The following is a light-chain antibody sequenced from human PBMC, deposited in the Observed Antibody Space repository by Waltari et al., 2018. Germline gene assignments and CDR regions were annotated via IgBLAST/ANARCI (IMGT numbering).Light chain of an antibody. J-gene: IGKJ4*01. CDR2: DAS. V-gene: IGKV3-11*01. CDR3: QQRSNWPLT. CDR1: QSVSTF. Sequence: EIVLTQSPATLSLSPGERATLSCGASQSVSTFLAWYQQNPGQAPRLLIYDASNRATGIPARFSGSGSGTDFTLTISSLDPEDFGVYFCQQRSNWPLTFGGGTKVEIK.